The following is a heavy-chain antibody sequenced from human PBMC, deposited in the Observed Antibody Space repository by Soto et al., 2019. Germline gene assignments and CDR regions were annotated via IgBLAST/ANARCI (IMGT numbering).Heavy chain of an antibody. J-gene: IGHJ4*02. CDR2: LSGSGGST. CDR3: ARGFSAGKGSPPDY. V-gene: IGHV3-23*01. D-gene: IGHD3-10*01. CDR1: GFSFIKYA. Sequence: EVQLLESGGGLVQPGGSLRLSCAASGFSFIKYAMSWVRKAPGKGLEWVSGLSGSGGSTSSADSVKGRFAISRDNSRNTLYLQMNSLRDGDTAIYYCARGFSAGKGSPPDYWGQGTLVTVSS.